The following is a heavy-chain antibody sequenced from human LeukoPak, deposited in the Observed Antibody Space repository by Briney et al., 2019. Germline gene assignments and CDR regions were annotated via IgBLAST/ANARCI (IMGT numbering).Heavy chain of an antibody. V-gene: IGHV1-18*01. CDR2: ISAYNGNT. J-gene: IGHJ6*03. CDR3: ARALGWGSGNYYYYYMDV. CDR1: GYTFTSYG. D-gene: IGHD3/OR15-3a*01. Sequence: GASVKVSCKASGYTFTSYGISWVRQAPGQGLEWMGWISAYNGNTNYAQKLQGRVTMTTDTSTSTAYMELSSLRSEDTAVYYCARALGWGSGNYYYYYMDVWGKGTTVTISS.